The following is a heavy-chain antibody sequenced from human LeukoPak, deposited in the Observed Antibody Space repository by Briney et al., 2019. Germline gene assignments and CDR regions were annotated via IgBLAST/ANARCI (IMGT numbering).Heavy chain of an antibody. CDR3: ARGSSGYSGYRHIDY. CDR2: INHSGST. V-gene: IGHV4-34*01. D-gene: IGHD5-12*01. Sequence: SETLSLTCAVYGGSFSGYYWSWIRQPPGKGLEWIGEINHSGSTNYNPSLKSRVTISVDTSKNQFSLELSSLTAADTAVYYCARGSSGYSGYRHIDYWGQGTLVTVSS. J-gene: IGHJ4*02. CDR1: GGSFSGYY.